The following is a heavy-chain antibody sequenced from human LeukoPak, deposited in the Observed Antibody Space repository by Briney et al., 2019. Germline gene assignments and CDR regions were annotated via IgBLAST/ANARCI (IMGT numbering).Heavy chain of an antibody. Sequence: SVKVSCKTSGYSFTDYIIAWVRQAPGQGLEWLGWIGTYDGHTSYAQKVQGRVTMTTDTSATTAYLELRSLTSDDTALYYCARLMDNNYDGSAFDYWGQGTLVTVSS. D-gene: IGHD3-22*01. V-gene: IGHV1-18*01. CDR3: ARLMDNNYDGSAFDY. J-gene: IGHJ4*02. CDR2: IGTYDGHT. CDR1: GYSFTDYI.